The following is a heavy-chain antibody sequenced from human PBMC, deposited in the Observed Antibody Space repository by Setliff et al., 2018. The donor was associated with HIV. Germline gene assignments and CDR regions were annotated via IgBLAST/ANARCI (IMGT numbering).Heavy chain of an antibody. V-gene: IGHV3-15*01. CDR3: TTAPSIHCCSASCYQRQV. Sequence: GGSLRLSCAASGFTFSNAWMSWVRQAPGKGLEWVGRIKSKTDGGTTDYAAPVKGRFTISRDDSKNTLYLQMNSLKTEDTAVYYCTTAPSIHCCSASCYQRQVWGQGTLVTVSS. CDR1: GFTFSNAW. D-gene: IGHD2-2*01. CDR2: IKSKTDGGTT. J-gene: IGHJ4*02.